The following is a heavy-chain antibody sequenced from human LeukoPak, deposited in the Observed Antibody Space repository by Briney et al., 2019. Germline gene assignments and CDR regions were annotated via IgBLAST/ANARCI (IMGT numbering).Heavy chain of an antibody. CDR2: ISYDGGNK. J-gene: IGHJ1*01. CDR3: ATYSILNAREFRY. Sequence: GGSLRLSCAASGFTFSSYAMHWVRQAPGKGLEWVAVISYDGGNKYYADSVKGRFTISRDNAKNSVYLQMNSLGADDTAVYYCATYSILNAREFRYWGQGTLVTVTS. CDR1: GFTFSSYA. D-gene: IGHD4-11*01. V-gene: IGHV3-30-3*01.